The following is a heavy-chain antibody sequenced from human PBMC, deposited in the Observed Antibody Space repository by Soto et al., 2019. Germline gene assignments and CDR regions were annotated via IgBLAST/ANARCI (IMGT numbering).Heavy chain of an antibody. Sequence: SVKVSCKASGGTFSSYTISWVRQAPGQGLEWMGRIIPILGIANYAQKFQGRVTITADKSTSTAYMELSSLRSEDTAVYYCARAARLRFLEWLLNWFDPWGQGTLVTVSS. V-gene: IGHV1-69*02. CDR1: GGTFSSYT. D-gene: IGHD3-3*01. CDR2: IIPILGIA. J-gene: IGHJ5*02. CDR3: ARAARLRFLEWLLNWFDP.